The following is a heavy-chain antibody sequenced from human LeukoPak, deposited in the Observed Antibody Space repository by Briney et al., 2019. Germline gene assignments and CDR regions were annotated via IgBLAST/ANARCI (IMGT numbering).Heavy chain of an antibody. D-gene: IGHD3/OR15-3a*01. Sequence: ASVKVSCKASGYTFTSYAMHWVRQAPGQRLEWMGWINAGNGNTKYSQKFQGRVTITRDTSASTAYMELSSLRSEDTAVYYCARDAVGLGGYNWFDPWGQGTLVTVSS. J-gene: IGHJ5*02. CDR3: ARDAVGLGGYNWFDP. CDR2: INAGNGNT. V-gene: IGHV1-3*01. CDR1: GYTFTSYA.